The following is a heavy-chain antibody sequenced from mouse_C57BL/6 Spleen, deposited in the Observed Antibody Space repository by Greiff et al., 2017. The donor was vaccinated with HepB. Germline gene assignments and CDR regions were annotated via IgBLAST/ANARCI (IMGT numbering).Heavy chain of an antibody. CDR3: TRNWDE. D-gene: IGHD4-1*01. J-gene: IGHJ2*01. CDR1: GYTFTDYE. CDR2: IDPETGGT. Sequence: VKLQESGAELVRPGASVTLSCKASGYTFTDYEMHWVKQTPVHGLEWIGAIDPETGGTAYNQKFKGKAILTADKSSSTAYMELRSLTSEDSAVYYCTRNWDEWGQGTTLTVSS. V-gene: IGHV1-15*01.